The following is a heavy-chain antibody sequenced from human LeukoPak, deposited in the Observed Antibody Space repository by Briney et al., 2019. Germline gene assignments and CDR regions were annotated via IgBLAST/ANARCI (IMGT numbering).Heavy chain of an antibody. J-gene: IGHJ4*02. D-gene: IGHD3-10*01. Sequence: GGSLRLSCAASGFTFSSYAMSWVRQAPGKGLEWVSAISGSGHSTFYADSVKGRSTISRDNSKNTLYLQMNSLRAEDTAVYHCAKGWGQYGSGSFLDYWGQGNLVIVSS. CDR1: GFTFSSYA. CDR2: ISGSGHST. V-gene: IGHV3-23*01. CDR3: AKGWGQYGSGSFLDY.